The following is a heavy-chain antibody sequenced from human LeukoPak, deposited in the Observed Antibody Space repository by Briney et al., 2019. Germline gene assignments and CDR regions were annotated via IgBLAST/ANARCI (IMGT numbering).Heavy chain of an antibody. CDR2: INPNSGGT. CDR1: GYTFTGYY. V-gene: IGHV1-2*02. CDR3: ARDPTTVTTIFDS. D-gene: IGHD4-17*01. Sequence: SVKVSCKASGYTFTGYYMHWVRQAPGQGLEWMGWINPNSGGTNYAQKFQGRVTMTRDTSISTAYMELSRLRSDDTAVYYCARDPTTVTTIFDSWGQGTLVTVSS. J-gene: IGHJ4*02.